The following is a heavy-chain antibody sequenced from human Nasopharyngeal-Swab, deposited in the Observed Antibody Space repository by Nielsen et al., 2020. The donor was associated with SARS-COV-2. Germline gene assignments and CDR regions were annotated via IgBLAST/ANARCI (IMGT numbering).Heavy chain of an antibody. J-gene: IGHJ4*02. CDR2: INNRGT. V-gene: IGHV4-34*01. CDR1: GASFGPFY. Sequence: SETLSLTCAVYGASFGPFYWGWIRQPPGKGLDWIGEINNRGTSYNPSLESRITISPDTSNNQFSLRLTSVTAADTAIYYCVRGHFGGFDSWGQGTLVTVSS. CDR3: VRGHFGGFDS. D-gene: IGHD4/OR15-4a*01.